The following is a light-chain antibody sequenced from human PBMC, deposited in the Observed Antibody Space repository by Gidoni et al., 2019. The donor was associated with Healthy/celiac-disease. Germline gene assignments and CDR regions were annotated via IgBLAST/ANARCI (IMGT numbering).Light chain of an antibody. CDR2: GAS. J-gene: IGKJ4*01. CDR1: QSVSSSY. Sequence: IVLPQSPGTLSLSPGARATLSCRASQSVSSSYLAWYQQKPGQAPRLLIYGASSRATGIPDRFSGSGSGTDFTLTISRLEPEDFAVYYCQQYGSSPPLTFXGXTKVEIK. V-gene: IGKV3-20*01. CDR3: QQYGSSPPLT.